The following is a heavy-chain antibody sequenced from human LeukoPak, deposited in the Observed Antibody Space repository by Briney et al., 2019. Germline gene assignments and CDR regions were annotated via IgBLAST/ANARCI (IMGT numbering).Heavy chain of an antibody. Sequence: SETLSLTCTVSGGSISSYYWSWIRQPPGKGLEWIGYIYYSGSTNYNPSLKSRVTISVDTSKNQFSLKLSSVTAADTAVYYCARAEQRLTHYGMDVWGQGTTVTVSS. CDR1: GGSISSYY. CDR2: IYYSGST. CDR3: ARAEQRLTHYGMDV. D-gene: IGHD6-25*01. V-gene: IGHV4-59*01. J-gene: IGHJ6*02.